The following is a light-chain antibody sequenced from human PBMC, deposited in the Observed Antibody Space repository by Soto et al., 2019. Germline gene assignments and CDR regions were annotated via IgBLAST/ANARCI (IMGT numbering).Light chain of an antibody. J-gene: IGKJ4*01. V-gene: IGKV4-1*01. CDR1: QSVLYSSNNKNY. CDR3: QQYYSTPA. CDR2: WAS. Sequence: DIVMTQSPDSLAVSLGERATINCKSSQSVLYSSNNKNYLAWYQQKPGQPPKLLIYWASTRESGVPDRFSCSGSGTDFTLTISSLQAEDVAVSYCQQYYSTPAFGGGTKVEIK.